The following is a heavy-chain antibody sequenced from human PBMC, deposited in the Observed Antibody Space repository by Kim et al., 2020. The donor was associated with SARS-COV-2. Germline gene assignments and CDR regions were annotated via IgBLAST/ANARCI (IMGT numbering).Heavy chain of an antibody. CDR1: GGSFSGYY. J-gene: IGHJ4*02. D-gene: IGHD5-18*01. CDR2: INHSGST. CDR3: ASPNDYSYGSYFDY. Sequence: SETLSLTCAVYGGSFSGYYWSWIRQPPGKGLEWIGEINHSGSTNYNPSLKSRVTISVDTSKNQFSLKLSSVTAADTAVYYCASPNDYSYGSYFDYWGQGTLVTVSS. V-gene: IGHV4-34*01.